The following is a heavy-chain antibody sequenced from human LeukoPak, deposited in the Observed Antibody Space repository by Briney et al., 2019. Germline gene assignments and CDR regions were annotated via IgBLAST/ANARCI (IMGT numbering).Heavy chain of an antibody. J-gene: IGHJ5*02. Sequence: PSGTLSLTCTVSGGSISSYYWSWIRQPPGKGLEWIGYIYYSGSTNYNSSLKSRVTISVDTSKNQFSLKLSSVTAADTAVYYCARARLENNWFDPWGQGTLVTVSS. D-gene: IGHD6-19*01. CDR3: ARARLENNWFDP. CDR1: GGSISSYY. V-gene: IGHV4-59*01. CDR2: IYYSGST.